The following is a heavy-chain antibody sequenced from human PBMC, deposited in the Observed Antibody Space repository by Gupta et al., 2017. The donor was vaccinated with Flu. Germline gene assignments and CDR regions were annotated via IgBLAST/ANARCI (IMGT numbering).Heavy chain of an antibody. CDR3: AQRRVPTGGPPGFGIEFDY. CDR2: SYWDDDK. J-gene: IGHJ4*02. D-gene: IGHD5-12*01. V-gene: IGHV2-5*02. Sequence: DWIRQPPGKALEWLALSYWDDDKRYNTYMKSRRTITKDTYKNQVVRKRTDMDPVDTDTYYCAQRRVPTGGPPGFGIEFDYWGQGNLVTVSS.